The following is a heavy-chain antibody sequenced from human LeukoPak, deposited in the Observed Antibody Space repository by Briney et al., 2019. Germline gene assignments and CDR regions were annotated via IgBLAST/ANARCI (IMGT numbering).Heavy chain of an antibody. CDR3: TRELAGTTVED. Sequence: SGYSXSSDYYWGWIRQTPGKGLEWIGSVYHSGTTYHNPSLKSRVTMSVDTSKNQFSLTLTSVTAADTALYYCTRELAGTTVEDWGQGTLVTVSS. CDR1: GYSXSSDYY. D-gene: IGHD1-1*01. J-gene: IGHJ4*02. V-gene: IGHV4-38-2*02. CDR2: VYHSGTT.